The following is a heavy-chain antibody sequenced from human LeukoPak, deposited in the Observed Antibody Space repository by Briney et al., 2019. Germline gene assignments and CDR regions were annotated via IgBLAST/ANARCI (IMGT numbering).Heavy chain of an antibody. Sequence: GGSLRLSCAASGFTFSSYAMHWVRQAPGKGLEWVAVISYDGSNKYYADSVKGRFTISRDNSKNTLYLQMNSLRAEDTAVYYCARDPYCGGGSCCGRWYNWFDAWRQGSVVTVYS. CDR1: GFTFSSYA. V-gene: IGHV3-30*04. CDR2: ISYDGSNK. CDR3: ARDPYCGGGSCCGRWYNWFDA. J-gene: IGHJ5*02. D-gene: IGHD2-15*01.